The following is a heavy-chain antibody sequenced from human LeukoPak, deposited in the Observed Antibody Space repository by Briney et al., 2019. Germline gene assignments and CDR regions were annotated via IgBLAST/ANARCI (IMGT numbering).Heavy chain of an antibody. CDR2: IYYSGST. Sequence: SQTLSLTCTVSGGSISSGGYCWSWIRQHPGKGLEWIGYIYYSGSTYYNPSLKSRVTISVETSKNQFSLKLSSVTAADTAVYYCARTGGVAATTPGAYWFDPWGQGTLVTVSS. J-gene: IGHJ5*02. V-gene: IGHV4-31*03. CDR1: GGSISSGGYC. D-gene: IGHD2-15*01. CDR3: ARTGGVAATTPGAYWFDP.